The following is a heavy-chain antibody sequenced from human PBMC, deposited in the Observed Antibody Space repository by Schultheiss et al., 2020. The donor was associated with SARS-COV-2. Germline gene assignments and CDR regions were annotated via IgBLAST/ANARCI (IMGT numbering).Heavy chain of an antibody. Sequence: SQTLSLTCAVSGYSISSGYYWGWIRQPPGKGLEWIGSIYHSGSTYYNPSLKSRVTISVDTSKNQFSLQLNSVTPEDTAVYYCARDCTDIDYGDYLQAYYFDYWGQGTLVTVSS. CDR2: IYHSGST. J-gene: IGHJ4*02. CDR1: GYSISSGYY. V-gene: IGHV4-38-2*02. D-gene: IGHD4-17*01. CDR3: ARDCTDIDYGDYLQAYYFDY.